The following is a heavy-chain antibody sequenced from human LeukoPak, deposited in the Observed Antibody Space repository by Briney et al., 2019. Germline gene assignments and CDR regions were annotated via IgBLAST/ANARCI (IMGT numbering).Heavy chain of an antibody. CDR1: GGSISSGSYD. D-gene: IGHD3-9*01. Sequence: PSETLSLTCTVSGGSISSGSYDWSWIRQPAGKGLEWIGRIYTSGSTNYNPSLKSRVTISLDTSKNQVSIKLSAVTAADTAVYYCASMIGYCVPYYYYMDVWGKRTTVTVSS. CDR2: IYTSGST. J-gene: IGHJ6*03. V-gene: IGHV4-61*02. CDR3: ASMIGYCVPYYYYMDV.